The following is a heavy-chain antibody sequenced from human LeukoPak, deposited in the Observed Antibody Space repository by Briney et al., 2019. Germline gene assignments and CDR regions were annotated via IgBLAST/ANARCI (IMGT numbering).Heavy chain of an antibody. CDR3: ARVDTYYDFWSGLGTAGFDP. CDR1: GFTFSSYW. J-gene: IGHJ5*02. Sequence: GGSLRLSCASSGFTFSSYWMSWVRQAPGKGLEWVANIKQDGSEKYYVDSVKGRFTISRDNAKNSLYLQMNSLRAEDTAVYYCARVDTYYDFWSGLGTAGFDPWGQGTLVTVSS. CDR2: IKQDGSEK. V-gene: IGHV3-7*01. D-gene: IGHD3-3*01.